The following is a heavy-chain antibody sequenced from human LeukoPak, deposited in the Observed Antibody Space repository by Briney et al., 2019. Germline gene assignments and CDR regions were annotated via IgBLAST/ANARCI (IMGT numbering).Heavy chain of an antibody. D-gene: IGHD3-3*01. J-gene: IGHJ4*02. V-gene: IGHV3-23*01. CDR2: ICTGGST. Sequence: GGSLRVSCAASGYTFTSYVMSWVRQAPGKGLEWGSLICTGGSTYYTDSVKGRFTISRDNSKNTRYLQMDSLRADDTAVYYCAKKSPRGYYEHWGQGTLVTVSS. CDR1: GYTFTSYV. CDR3: AKKSPRGYYEH.